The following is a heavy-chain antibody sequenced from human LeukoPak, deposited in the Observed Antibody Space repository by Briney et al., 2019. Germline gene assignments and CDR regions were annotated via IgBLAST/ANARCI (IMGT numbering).Heavy chain of an antibody. V-gene: IGHV4-39*01. J-gene: IGHJ4*01. CDR3: ARLRSNYYQCTGYFDN. CDR2: IYHSGST. D-gene: IGHD3-10*01. Sequence: PSETLSPTCVVSGGSISSSSYYWAWIRQPPGKGLEWLGSIYHSGSTYYSPSLKSRLTMSVDTSKNQISLKLSSLTAADTAVYYCARLRSNYYQCTGYFDNWGQGTLVTVSS. CDR1: GGSISSSSYY.